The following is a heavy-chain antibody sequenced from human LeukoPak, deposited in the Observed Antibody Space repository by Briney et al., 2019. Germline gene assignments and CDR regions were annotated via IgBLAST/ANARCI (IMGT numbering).Heavy chain of an antibody. CDR1: GYTFTGYY. J-gene: IGHJ3*02. CDR2: ISAYNGNT. D-gene: IGHD2-2*01. V-gene: IGHV1-18*04. CDR3: ARVRFGGTMPRAFDI. Sequence: GASVKVSCKASGYTFTGYYMHWVRQAPGQGLEWMGWISAYNGNTNYAQKLQGRVTMTTDTSTSTAYMELRSLRSDDTAVYYCARVRFGGTMPRAFDIRGQGTMVTVSS.